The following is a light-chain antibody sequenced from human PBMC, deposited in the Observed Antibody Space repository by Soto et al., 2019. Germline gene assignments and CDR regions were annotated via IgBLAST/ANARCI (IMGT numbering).Light chain of an antibody. J-gene: IGKJ1*01. V-gene: IGKV3-15*01. Sequence: IVLTQSPATLSVSPGERATLSCRASQTVSSNLAWYQQKPGQAPKLLIYAASTRATGIPARFIGSGSGKEFNLTISSLQSGDFAVYSCQQYNNLPRTFGEGTKVEIK. CDR1: QTVSSN. CDR2: AAS. CDR3: QQYNNLPRT.